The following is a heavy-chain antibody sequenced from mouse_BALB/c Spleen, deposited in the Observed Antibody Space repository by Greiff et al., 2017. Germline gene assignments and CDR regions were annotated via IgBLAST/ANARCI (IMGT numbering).Heavy chain of an antibody. CDR3: ASYYRSYYYAMDY. V-gene: IGHV5-17*02. D-gene: IGHD2-14*01. CDR2: ISSGSSTI. CDR1: GFTFSSFG. Sequence: EVKLVESGGGLVQPGGSRKLSCAASGFTFSSFGMPWVRQAPEKGLEWVAYISSGSSTIYYADTVKGRFTISRDNAKNTLYLQMSSLKSEDTAMYYCASYYRSYYYAMDYWGQGTSVTVSS. J-gene: IGHJ4*01.